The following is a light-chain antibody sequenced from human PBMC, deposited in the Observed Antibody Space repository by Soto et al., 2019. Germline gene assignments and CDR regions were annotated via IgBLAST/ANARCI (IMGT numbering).Light chain of an antibody. CDR2: LAS. CDR1: QDITYD. Sequence: DIQMTQSPSSLSASVGDRVTITCWASQDITYDCAWYQQRSGRAPKRRTSLASRLAIGVPSRFSGSGSATDFTLTISSLQPEDFATYDGLDHNSYTSVFGQRTKLVI. J-gene: IGKJ2*01. CDR3: LDHNSYTSV. V-gene: IGKV1-17*01.